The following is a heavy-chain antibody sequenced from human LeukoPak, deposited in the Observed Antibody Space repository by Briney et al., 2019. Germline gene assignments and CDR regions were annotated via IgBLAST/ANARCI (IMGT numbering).Heavy chain of an antibody. Sequence: GASLRLSCAASGFTFSSYAMSWVRQAPGKGLEWVSAISGSGGSTYYADSVKGRFTISRDNSKNTLYPQMNSLRAEDTAVYYCAKAAREDTAIVGSYYYGMDVWGQGTTVTVSS. D-gene: IGHD5-18*01. V-gene: IGHV3-23*01. CDR3: AKAAREDTAIVGSYYYGMDV. J-gene: IGHJ6*02. CDR1: GFTFSSYA. CDR2: ISGSGGST.